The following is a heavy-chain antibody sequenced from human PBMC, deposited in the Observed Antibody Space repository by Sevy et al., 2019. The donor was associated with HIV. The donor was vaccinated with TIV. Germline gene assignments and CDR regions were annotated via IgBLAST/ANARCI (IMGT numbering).Heavy chain of an antibody. J-gene: IGHJ4*02. V-gene: IGHV3-30*02. Sequence: GGSLRLSCAASGFTFSYSGMNWVRQAPGKGLEWVTFIQYDGSNKYYADSVKGRFTISRDNSKNTLYLQMNSLRRDDTAVYYCGENTAAVGTGGFDYWGQGTLVTVSS. CDR2: IQYDGSNK. D-gene: IGHD6-13*01. CDR1: GFTFSYSG. CDR3: GENTAAVGTGGFDY.